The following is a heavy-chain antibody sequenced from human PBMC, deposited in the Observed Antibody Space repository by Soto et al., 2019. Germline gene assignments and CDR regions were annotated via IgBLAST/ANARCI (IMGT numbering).Heavy chain of an antibody. CDR2: MNPNSGNT. J-gene: IGHJ5*02. D-gene: IGHD6-13*01. CDR1: GYTFTSYD. Sequence: QVQLVQSGAEVKKPGASVKVSCKASGYTFTSYDINWVRQATGQGLEWMGWMNPNSGNTGYAQKFQGRVTMTRNTSRSTAYMELSSLRSEYTAVYFCARERSAAGTGWLDPWGQGTRVTVSS. CDR3: ARERSAAGTGWLDP. V-gene: IGHV1-8*01.